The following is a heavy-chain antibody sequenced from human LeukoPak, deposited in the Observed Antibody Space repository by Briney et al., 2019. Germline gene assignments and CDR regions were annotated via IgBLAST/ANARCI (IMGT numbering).Heavy chain of an antibody. V-gene: IGHV3-30-3*01. CDR1: GFTFSSYA. CDR2: ISYDGSNK. J-gene: IGHJ4*02. Sequence: GGSLRLSCAASGFTFSSYAMHWVREAPGKGLEWVAVISYDGSNKYYADSVKGRFTISRDNSKNTLYLQMNSLRAEDTAVYYCVRPFDFDYWGQGTLVTVSS. CDR3: VRPFDFDY.